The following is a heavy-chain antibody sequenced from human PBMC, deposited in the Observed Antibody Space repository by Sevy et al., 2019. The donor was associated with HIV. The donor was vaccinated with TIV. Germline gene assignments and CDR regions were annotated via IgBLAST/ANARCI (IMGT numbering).Heavy chain of an antibody. V-gene: IGHV4-59*08. Sequence: SETLSLTCTVSGGSITSLYWNWIRQPPGKGLEWIANIHYNGQTNYNPSLKSRVTLTLDTSKNQFSLRLSSVTAADTAMYYCAGENAWGRGYSWGQGTLVTVSS. CDR2: IHYNGQT. CDR3: AGENAWGRGYS. J-gene: IGHJ4*02. D-gene: IGHD1-26*01. CDR1: GGSITSLY.